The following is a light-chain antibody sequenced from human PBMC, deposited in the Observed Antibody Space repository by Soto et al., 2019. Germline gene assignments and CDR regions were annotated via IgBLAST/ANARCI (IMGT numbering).Light chain of an antibody. CDR2: EVS. Sequence: QSVLTQPPSASGSPGQSVTISCTGTGSDVGGYNYVSWYQQHPGKAPKLLIYEVSHRPSGVPSRFSASKSGNTASLTVSGLQAEDEADYYCISHGGNNNFVFGTGTKVTVL. J-gene: IGLJ1*01. CDR1: GSDVGGYNY. CDR3: ISHGGNNNFV. V-gene: IGLV2-8*01.